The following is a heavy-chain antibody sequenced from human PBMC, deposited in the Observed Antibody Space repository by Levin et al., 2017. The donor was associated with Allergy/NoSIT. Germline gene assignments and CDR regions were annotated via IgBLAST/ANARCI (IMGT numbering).Heavy chain of an antibody. J-gene: IGHJ6*02. CDR1: GFTFSSYG. V-gene: IGHV3-30*18. CDR2: ISYDGSNK. CDR3: AKDSDIVATITPRGYYYYGMDV. D-gene: IGHD5-12*01. Sequence: GGSLRLSCAASGFTFSSYGMHWVRQAPGKGLEWVAVISYDGSNKYYADSVKGRFTISRDNSKNTLYLQMNSLRAEDTAVYYCAKDSDIVATITPRGYYYYGMDVWGQGTTVTVSS.